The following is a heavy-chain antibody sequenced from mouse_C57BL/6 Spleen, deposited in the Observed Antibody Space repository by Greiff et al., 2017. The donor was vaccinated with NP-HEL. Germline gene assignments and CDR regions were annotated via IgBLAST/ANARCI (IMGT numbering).Heavy chain of an antibody. J-gene: IGHJ2*01. Sequence: EVKLVESGGGLVKPGGSLKLSCAASGFTFSSYAMSWVRPTPEKRLEWVATISDGGSYTYYPDNVKGRFTISRDNAKNTLYLQMSHLKSEDTAIYYCARDGRQGRGFDYWGQGTTLTVSS. CDR3: ARDGRQGRGFDY. CDR1: GFTFSSYA. CDR2: ISDGGSYT. D-gene: IGHD3-2*01. V-gene: IGHV5-4*01.